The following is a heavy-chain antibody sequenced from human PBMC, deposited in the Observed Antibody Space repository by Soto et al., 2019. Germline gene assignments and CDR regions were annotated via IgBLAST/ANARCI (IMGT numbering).Heavy chain of an antibody. CDR1: GFSLTTSGVA. CDR2: FYWNDDK. Sequence: QITLTESGPTLVTPTQTLTLTCSFSGFSLTTSGVAVGWFRRPPGNAPEWLVLFYWNDDKRYSPSLRSRLTVTGDSSKNQVVLTLANVDPVDSGTYYCAHRPTSTDDFYFDYWGQGTLVTVSS. CDR3: AHRPTSTDDFYFDY. D-gene: IGHD2-21*02. V-gene: IGHV2-5*01. J-gene: IGHJ4*02.